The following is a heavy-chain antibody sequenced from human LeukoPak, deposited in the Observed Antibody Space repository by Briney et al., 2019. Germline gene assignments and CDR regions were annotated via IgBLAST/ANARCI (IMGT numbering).Heavy chain of an antibody. D-gene: IGHD1-7*01. Sequence: ASVKVSCKASGYTFTGYYMHWVRQAPGQGLEWMGWINPNSGGTNYAQKFQGRVTMTRDTSISTAYMELSRLRSDDTAVYYCARVMGSPTGTTDYWAQGTLVTVSS. V-gene: IGHV1-2*02. CDR1: GYTFTGYY. CDR2: INPNSGGT. J-gene: IGHJ4*02. CDR3: ARVMGSPTGTTDY.